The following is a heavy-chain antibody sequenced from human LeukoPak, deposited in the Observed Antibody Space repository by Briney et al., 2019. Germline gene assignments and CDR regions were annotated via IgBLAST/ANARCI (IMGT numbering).Heavy chain of an antibody. CDR2: IIPIFGIA. CDR1: GYTFTSYG. Sequence: SVKVSCKASGYTFTSYGISWVRQAPGQGLEWMGGIIPIFGIANYVQKFQGRVTITADASTRTAYMELRTLRSEDTAIYYCARGSGETGGYYYVYWGRGTPVTVSS. J-gene: IGHJ4*02. D-gene: IGHD3-22*01. V-gene: IGHV1-69*13. CDR3: ARGSGETGGYYYVY.